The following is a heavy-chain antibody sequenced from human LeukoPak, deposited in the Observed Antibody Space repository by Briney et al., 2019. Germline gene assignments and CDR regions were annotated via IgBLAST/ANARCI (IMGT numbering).Heavy chain of an antibody. CDR1: GDSVSSNSVA. V-gene: IGHV6-1*01. CDR2: TYYRSKWYN. CDR3: ARALNAEYFQH. Sequence: SQTLSLTCAISGDSVSSNSVAWNWIRQSPSRGLEWLGRTYYRSKWYNDYAVSVKSRITINPDTSKNQFSLQLNSVTPDDTAMYYCARALNAEYFQHWGQGTLVTVSS. J-gene: IGHJ1*01.